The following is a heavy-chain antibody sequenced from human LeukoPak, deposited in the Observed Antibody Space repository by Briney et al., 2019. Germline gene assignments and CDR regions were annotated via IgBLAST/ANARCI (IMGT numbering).Heavy chain of an antibody. J-gene: IGHJ4*02. V-gene: IGHV4-61*08. CDR2: IYYSGST. CDR3: ASRAYDSTGFYFADY. D-gene: IGHD3-22*01. Sequence: PLETLSLTCTVSGGSISSGDYYWSWIRQPPGKGLEWIGYIYYSGSTNYNPSLKSRVTMSLDTSKSQVSLKLTSVTAADTAVYYCASRAYDSTGFYFADYWGQGTLVTVSS. CDR1: GGSISSGDYY.